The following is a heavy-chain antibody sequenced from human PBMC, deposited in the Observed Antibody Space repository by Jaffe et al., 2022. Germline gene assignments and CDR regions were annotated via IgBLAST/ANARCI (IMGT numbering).Heavy chain of an antibody. CDR1: GGSISSGSYY. Sequence: QVQLQESGPGLVKPSQTLSLTCTVSGGSISSGSYYWSWIRQPAGKGLEWIGRIYTSGSTNYNPSLKSRVTISVDTSKNQFSLKLSSVTAADTAVYYCARDSLHTREDYFDYWGQGTLVTVSS. CDR2: IYTSGST. CDR3: ARDSLHTREDYFDY. V-gene: IGHV4-61*02. J-gene: IGHJ4*02.